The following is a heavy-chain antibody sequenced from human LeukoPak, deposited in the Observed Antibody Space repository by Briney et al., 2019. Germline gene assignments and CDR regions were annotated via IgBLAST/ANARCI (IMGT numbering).Heavy chain of an antibody. CDR1: GFTFSSYG. CDR3: ARDLGYCSGGSCDHFDY. V-gene: IGHV3-33*08. J-gene: IGHJ4*02. D-gene: IGHD2-15*01. Sequence: PGGSLRLSCAASGFTFSSYGMHWVRQAPGKGPEWVAVIWYDGSNKYYADSVEGRFTISRDNSKNTLYLQMNSLRAEDTAVYYCARDLGYCSGGSCDHFDYWGQGTLVTVSS. CDR2: IWYDGSNK.